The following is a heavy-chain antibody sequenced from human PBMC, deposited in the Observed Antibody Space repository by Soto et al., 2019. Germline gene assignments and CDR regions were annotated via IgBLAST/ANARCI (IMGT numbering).Heavy chain of an antibody. V-gene: IGHV4-31*03. D-gene: IGHD1-26*01. CDR2: INYSGTT. J-gene: IGHJ6*02. CDR3: ARDHKWDGMDV. CDR1: GGSFSSDSFI. Sequence: KSSETLSLTCSVSGGSFSSDSFIWSWVRQFPGKGLEWIGYINYSGTTYYNPSLRSRITMSVDTSKNQFSLNLSSVTAADTAVYYCARDHKWDGMDVWRQGTTVTVSS.